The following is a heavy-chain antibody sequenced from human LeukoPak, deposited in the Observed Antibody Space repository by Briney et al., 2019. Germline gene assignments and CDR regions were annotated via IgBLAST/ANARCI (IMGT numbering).Heavy chain of an antibody. D-gene: IGHD2-2*01. CDR1: GYSFTSYW. Sequence: GESLKISCKGSGYSFTSYWIGWMRQMPGKGLEWMGIIYPGDSDTKYSPSFQGQVTISADKSISTAYLQWSSLKASDTAMYYCASRKYCSSTSCYFTFDYWGQGTLVTVSS. J-gene: IGHJ4*02. CDR2: IYPGDSDT. CDR3: ASRKYCSSTSCYFTFDY. V-gene: IGHV5-51*01.